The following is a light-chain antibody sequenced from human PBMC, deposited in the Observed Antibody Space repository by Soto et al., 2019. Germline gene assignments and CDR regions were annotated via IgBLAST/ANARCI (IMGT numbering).Light chain of an antibody. CDR3: EQESPLPP. CDR1: QSVSNNY. J-gene: IGKJ5*01. CDR2: GAS. V-gene: IGKV3-20*01. Sequence: SVVAVSLSKGERATLSCRASQSVSNNYLAWYQQKPGQAPRRLIYGASSRATGIPDRFSGSGSGTDFTLTICILEPDDIAVYCCEQESPLPPFGDGTRLEI.